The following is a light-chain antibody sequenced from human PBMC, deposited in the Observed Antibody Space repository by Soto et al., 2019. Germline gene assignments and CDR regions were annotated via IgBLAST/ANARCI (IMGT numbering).Light chain of an antibody. Sequence: AIQLTQSPSPLSASVGDRVTITCRASQGINNALAWYQQKAGNSPKLLIFHASTLERGVPSRFSGSGYWTDFPLTISSLQPEDFATYYCQQFASWPLTFGQGTEVEV. CDR2: HAS. J-gene: IGKJ1*01. V-gene: IGKV1-13*02. CDR3: QQFASWPLT. CDR1: QGINNA.